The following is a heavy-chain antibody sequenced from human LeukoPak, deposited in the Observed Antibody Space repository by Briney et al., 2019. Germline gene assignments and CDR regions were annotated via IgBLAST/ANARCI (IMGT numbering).Heavy chain of an antibody. CDR2: IYYSGST. Sequence: SETLSLTCTVSGGSISSYYWSWIRQPPGKGLEWIGYIYYSGSTNYNPSLKSRVTISVDTSKNQFSLKLSSVTAADTAVYYCAREVAAAGDPDAFDIWGQGTMVTVSS. CDR1: GGSISSYY. D-gene: IGHD6-13*01. CDR3: AREVAAAGDPDAFDI. J-gene: IGHJ3*02. V-gene: IGHV4-59*01.